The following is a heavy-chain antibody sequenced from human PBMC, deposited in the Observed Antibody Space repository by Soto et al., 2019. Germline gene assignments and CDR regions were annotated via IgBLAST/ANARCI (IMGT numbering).Heavy chain of an antibody. J-gene: IGHJ4*02. CDR3: THSAYSSSWYGVLVDY. D-gene: IGHD6-13*01. Sequence: QITLKESGPPLVKPTQTLTLTCTFSGFSLSTSGVGVGWIRQPPGKALEWLALIYWDDDKRYSPSLKTRLTITKXTXKXXVVLTMTNMDPVDTATYYCTHSAYSSSWYGVLVDYWGQGTLVTVSS. CDR2: IYWDDDK. CDR1: GFSLSTSGVG. V-gene: IGHV2-5*02.